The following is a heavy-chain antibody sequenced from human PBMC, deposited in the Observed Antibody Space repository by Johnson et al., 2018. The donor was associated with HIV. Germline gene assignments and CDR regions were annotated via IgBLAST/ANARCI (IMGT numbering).Heavy chain of an antibody. J-gene: IGHJ3*01. V-gene: IGHV3-30*04. Sequence: QVQLVESGGGLVRPGGSLRLSCVASGFSFIDYAMIWVRQAPGKGLEWVAVVSYDSSNKYYADSVKGRFTISRDNSKNTVFLQMDSLRAEDTAVYYCARDGESQQLPLGDAFDVWGQGTMVTVSS. CDR1: GFSFIDYA. D-gene: IGHD6-13*01. CDR3: ARDGESQQLPLGDAFDV. CDR2: VSYDSSNK.